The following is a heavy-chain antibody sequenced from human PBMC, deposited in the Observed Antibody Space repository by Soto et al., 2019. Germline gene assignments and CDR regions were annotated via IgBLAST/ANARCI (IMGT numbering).Heavy chain of an antibody. CDR3: ARSRLIAARPPGDY. CDR1: GYTLSSYG. J-gene: IGHJ4*02. D-gene: IGHD6-6*01. CDR2: ISAYNGNT. Sequence: QVQLVQSGAEVKKPGASVKVSCKASGYTLSSYGISWVRQAPGHGLEWMGWISAYNGNTYYAQNLQGRVTMTTDTSTSTAYMELRSLRSDDTAVYYCARSRLIAARPPGDYWGQGTLVTVSS. V-gene: IGHV1-18*01.